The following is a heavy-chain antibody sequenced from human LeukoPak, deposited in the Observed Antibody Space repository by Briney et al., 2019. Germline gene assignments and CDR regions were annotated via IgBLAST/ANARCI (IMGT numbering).Heavy chain of an antibody. Sequence: GGSLRLACVGSGFALHNYAMHWVRRPPGKGLEWVAAINWNSDTKVYADSVQGRFTISRDRARNSLYLHIDSLRPEDTALYYCAKDTGGNGAYFYAMDVWGQGTSVTVSS. CDR2: INWNSDTK. CDR3: AKDTGGNGAYFYAMDV. D-gene: IGHD4-23*01. CDR1: GFALHNYA. J-gene: IGHJ6*02. V-gene: IGHV3-9*01.